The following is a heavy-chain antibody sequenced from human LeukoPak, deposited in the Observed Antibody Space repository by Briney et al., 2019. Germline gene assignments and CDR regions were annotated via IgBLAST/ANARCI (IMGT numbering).Heavy chain of an antibody. Sequence: ASVKVSCKASGYTFTSYYIHWARQAPGQGLEWMGVINPSGGRTTYAQKFQGRVTMTRDTSTSTVYMELSSLRSDDTVVYYCARVNSYGYYYYYGMDVWGQGTTVTVSS. J-gene: IGHJ6*02. CDR1: GYTFTSYY. CDR3: ARVNSYGYYYYYGMDV. V-gene: IGHV1-46*01. CDR2: INPSGGRT. D-gene: IGHD5-18*01.